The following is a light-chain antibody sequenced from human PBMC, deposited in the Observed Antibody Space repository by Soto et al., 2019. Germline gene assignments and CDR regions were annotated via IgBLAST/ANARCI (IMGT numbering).Light chain of an antibody. CDR3: QQRINWPT. Sequence: EIVFKQSPGTLSLSQGERATLSCRASQSVSSYLAWYQQKPGQAPRLLIYDASNRATGIPARFSGSGSGTDFTLTISSLKPEDFAVYYCQQRINWPTFGQGTKVDIK. CDR2: DAS. J-gene: IGKJ1*01. CDR1: QSVSSY. V-gene: IGKV3-11*01.